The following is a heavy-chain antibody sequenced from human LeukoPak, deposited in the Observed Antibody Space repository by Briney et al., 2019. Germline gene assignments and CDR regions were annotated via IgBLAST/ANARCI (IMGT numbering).Heavy chain of an antibody. CDR2: IYSTGVT. J-gene: IGHJ4*01. D-gene: IGHD3-10*01. CDR1: GFTFSSYS. Sequence: GGSLRLSCAASGFTFSSYSMNWVRQAPGRGLEWVSLIYSTGVTNYADSVKGRFTISRDNSKNTLYLQMNSLRAEDTAMYYCARETRGESDYWGHGTLVTVSS. V-gene: IGHV3-66*01. CDR3: ARETRGESDY.